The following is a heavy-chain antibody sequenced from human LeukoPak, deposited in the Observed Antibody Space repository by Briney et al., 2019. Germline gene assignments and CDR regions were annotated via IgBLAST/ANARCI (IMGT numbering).Heavy chain of an antibody. CDR2: INHSGST. Sequence: PSETLSLTCAVYGGSFSGYYRSWIRQPPGKGLEWIGEINHSGSTNYNPSLKSRVTISVDTSKNQFSLKLSSVTAADTAVYYCARAGYSGSDFSVWGKGSTVTVSS. J-gene: IGHJ6*04. CDR3: ARAGYSGSDFSV. V-gene: IGHV4-34*01. D-gene: IGHD5-12*01. CDR1: GGSFSGYY.